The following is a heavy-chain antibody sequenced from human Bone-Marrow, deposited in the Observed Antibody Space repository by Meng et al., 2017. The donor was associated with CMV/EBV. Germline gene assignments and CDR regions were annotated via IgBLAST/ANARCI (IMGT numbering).Heavy chain of an antibody. J-gene: IGHJ4*02. V-gene: IGHV4-34*01. CDR2: INHSGST. CDR3: ARGRVRISSWYYLGPGAFDY. D-gene: IGHD6-13*01. CDR1: GGSFSGYY. Sequence: SETLSLTCAVYGGSFSGYYWSWIRQPPGKGLEWIGEINHSGSTNYNPSLKSRVTISVDTSKNQFSLKLSSVTAADTAVYYCARGRVRISSWYYLGPGAFDYWGQGHLVTGSS.